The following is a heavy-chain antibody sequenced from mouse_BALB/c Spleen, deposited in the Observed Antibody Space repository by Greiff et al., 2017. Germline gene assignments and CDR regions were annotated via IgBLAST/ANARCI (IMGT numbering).Heavy chain of an antibody. CDR1: GFTFSSFG. D-gene: IGHD2-4*01. Sequence: DVMLVESGGGLVQPGGSRKLSCAASGFTFSSFGMHWVRQAPEKGLEWVAYISSGSSTIYYADTVKGRFTISRDNPKNTLFLQMTSLRSEDTAMYYCARSPRPHYYDYDGYAMDYWGQGTSVTVSS. J-gene: IGHJ4*01. CDR2: ISSGSSTI. CDR3: ARSPRPHYYDYDGYAMDY. V-gene: IGHV5-17*02.